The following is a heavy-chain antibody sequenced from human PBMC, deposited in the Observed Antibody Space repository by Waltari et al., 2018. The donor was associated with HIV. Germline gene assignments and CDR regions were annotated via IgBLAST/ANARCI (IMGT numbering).Heavy chain of an antibody. CDR1: GYTFINFD. Sequence: QVYLVQSGPEVKRPGASVKISCKAYGYTFINFDVNWVRQAAGEGPEWLGWMNPNSGNAASAYIVGERVTMTTDVSTATGYMEMSGLTPEDTAIYDCARNSSAKGNRYFYYGLDVWGQGTPVTV. J-gene: IGHJ6*02. D-gene: IGHD3-22*01. CDR3: ARNSSAKGNRYFYYGLDV. V-gene: IGHV1-8*02. CDR2: MNPNSGNA.